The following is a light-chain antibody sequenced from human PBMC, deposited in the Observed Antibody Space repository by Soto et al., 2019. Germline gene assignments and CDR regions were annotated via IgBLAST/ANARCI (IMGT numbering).Light chain of an antibody. Sequence: EIVLTQSPATLSLSPGDRATLSCRASQSVGSYLGWYQQRPGQAPRLLFYDASNRATGIPARFIGSGSGTYISLTISSLEPEEFAVYYGQQRNDWPSTVGGGTKVEIK. J-gene: IGKJ4*01. CDR1: QSVGSY. CDR2: DAS. CDR3: QQRNDWPST. V-gene: IGKV3-11*01.